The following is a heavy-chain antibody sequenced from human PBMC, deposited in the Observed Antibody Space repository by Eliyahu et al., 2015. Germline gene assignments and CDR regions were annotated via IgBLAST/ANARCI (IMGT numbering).Heavy chain of an antibody. CDR2: INHSGST. D-gene: IGHD3-22*01. J-gene: IGHJ6*02. V-gene: IGHV4-34*01. CDR1: GGSFSGYY. Sequence: QVQLQQWGAGLLKPSETLSLTCAVXGGSFSGYYWSWIRQPPGKGLEWIGEINHSGSTNYNPSLKSRVTISVDTSKNQFSLKLSSVTAADTAVYYCARERRRSITMIVGMDVWGQGTTVTVSS. CDR3: ARERRRSITMIVGMDV.